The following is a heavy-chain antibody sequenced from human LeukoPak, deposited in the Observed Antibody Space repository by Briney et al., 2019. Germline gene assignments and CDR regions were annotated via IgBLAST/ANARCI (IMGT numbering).Heavy chain of an antibody. CDR3: ARTTVTTSLVDY. D-gene: IGHD4-17*01. CDR2: INHSGIT. J-gene: IGHJ4*02. CDR1: GGSFTDYY. Sequence: SETLSLTCAVYGGSFTDYYWNWIRQPPGKGLEWIGEINHSGITNYNPSLKSRVTISVDTSKNQFSLKLSSVTAADTAVYYCARTTVTTSLVDYWGQGTLVTVSS. V-gene: IGHV4-34*01.